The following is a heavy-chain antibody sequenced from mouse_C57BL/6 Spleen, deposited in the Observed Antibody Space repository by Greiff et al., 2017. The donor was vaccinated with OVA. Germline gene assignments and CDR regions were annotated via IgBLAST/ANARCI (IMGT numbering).Heavy chain of an antibody. D-gene: IGHD1-1*01. Sequence: VQLQQSGPELVKPGASVKIPCKASGYTFTDYNMDWVKQSHGKILEWIGDINPNNGGTIYNQKFKGKATLTVDKSSSTAYMELRSLTSEDTAVYYCARSHYYGSSYGDAMGYWGQGTSVTVSS. CDR3: ARSHYYGSSYGDAMGY. J-gene: IGHJ4*01. V-gene: IGHV1-18*01. CDR2: INPNNGGT. CDR1: GYTFTDYN.